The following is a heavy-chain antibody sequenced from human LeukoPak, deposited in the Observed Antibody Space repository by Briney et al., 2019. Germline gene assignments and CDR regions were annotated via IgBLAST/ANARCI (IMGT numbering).Heavy chain of an antibody. V-gene: IGHV4-39*01. D-gene: IGHD4-23*01. Sequence: SETLSLTCTVSGGSISSSSYYWGWIRQPPGKGLEWIGSIYYSGSTYYDPSLKSRVTISVDTSKNQFCLKLSSVTAADTAVYYCARQVGGDYYYYYMDVWGKGTTVTVSS. CDR3: ARQVGGDYYYYYMDV. CDR2: IYYSGST. J-gene: IGHJ6*03. CDR1: GGSISSSSYY.